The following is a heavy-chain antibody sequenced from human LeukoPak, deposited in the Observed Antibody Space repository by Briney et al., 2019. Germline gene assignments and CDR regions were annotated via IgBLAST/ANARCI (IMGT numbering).Heavy chain of an antibody. CDR2: INPYSGAS. V-gene: IGHV1-2*02. CDR1: GYDFSDLY. CDR3: VTASVTRMRDP. J-gene: IGHJ5*02. Sequence: GASVKVSCKASGYDFSDLYFHWVRQAPGQGLEWMGWINPYSGASIYAQKFQGRVTMETSSSTVYMQLSRLRYDDTAVYYCVTASVTRMRDPWGQGTLVTVSS.